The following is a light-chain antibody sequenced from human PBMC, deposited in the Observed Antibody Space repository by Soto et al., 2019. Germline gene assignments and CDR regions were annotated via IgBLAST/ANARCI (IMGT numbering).Light chain of an antibody. J-gene: IGKJ1*01. CDR3: LQDFNYPRT. CDR1: QDIRND. CDR2: AAS. V-gene: IGKV1-6*01. Sequence: AIQMTQSPSFLSASVGDRVIITCRASQDIRNDLGWYQHKPGKAPKVLISAASNLQSGVPSRFSGSGSGTEFTLTINGLQPEDFASYYCLQDFNYPRTFGQGTKVDIK.